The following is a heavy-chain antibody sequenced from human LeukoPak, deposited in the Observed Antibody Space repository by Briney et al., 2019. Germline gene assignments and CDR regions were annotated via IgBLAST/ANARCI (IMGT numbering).Heavy chain of an antibody. D-gene: IGHD6-6*01. J-gene: IGHJ4*02. Sequence: GGSLRLSCAASGFTFSSYAMSWVRQAPGKGLEWVSAISGSGGSTYYADSVKGRFTISRDNSKNTLYLQMNSLRAEDTAVYYCAKDINEYSSSSEVGCPDYWGQGTLVTVSS. CDR2: ISGSGGST. V-gene: IGHV3-23*01. CDR1: GFTFSSYA. CDR3: AKDINEYSSSSEVGCPDY.